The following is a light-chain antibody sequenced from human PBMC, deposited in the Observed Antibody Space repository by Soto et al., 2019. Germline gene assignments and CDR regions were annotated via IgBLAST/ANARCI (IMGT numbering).Light chain of an antibody. CDR3: QQCNSYSST. CDR1: QSISSW. Sequence: DIQMTQSPSTLSASVGDRVTITCRASQSISSWLAWYQQKPGKAPKLLIYDASSLESGVPSRFSGSGSGTEFTLTISSLQPDDFATYYCQQCNSYSSTFGGGTKVEIK. V-gene: IGKV1-5*01. J-gene: IGKJ4*01. CDR2: DAS.